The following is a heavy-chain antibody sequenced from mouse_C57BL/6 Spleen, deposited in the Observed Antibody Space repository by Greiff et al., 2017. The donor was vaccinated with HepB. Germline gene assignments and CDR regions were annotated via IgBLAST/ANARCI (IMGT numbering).Heavy chain of an antibody. CDR2: IYPGDGDT. Sequence: VKLMESGAELVKPGASVKISCKASGYAFSSYWMNWVKQRPGKGLEWIGQIYPGDGDTNYNGKFKGKATLTADKSSSTAYMQLSSLTSEDSAVYFCARRGDYEPYYFDYWGQGTTLTVSS. CDR1: GYAFSSYW. V-gene: IGHV1-80*01. D-gene: IGHD2-4*01. CDR3: ARRGDYEPYYFDY. J-gene: IGHJ2*01.